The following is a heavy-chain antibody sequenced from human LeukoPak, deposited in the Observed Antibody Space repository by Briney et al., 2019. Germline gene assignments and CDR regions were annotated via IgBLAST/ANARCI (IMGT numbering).Heavy chain of an antibody. Sequence: PSETLSLTCTGSGGSISSYYWSWIRQPPGKGLEWIGYIYYSGSTNYNPSLKSRVTISVDTSKNQFSLKLSSVTAADTAVYYCAGQGGAAIYWGQGTLVTVSS. CDR1: GGSISSYY. D-gene: IGHD1-26*01. V-gene: IGHV4-59*08. J-gene: IGHJ4*02. CDR2: IYYSGST. CDR3: AGQGGAAIY.